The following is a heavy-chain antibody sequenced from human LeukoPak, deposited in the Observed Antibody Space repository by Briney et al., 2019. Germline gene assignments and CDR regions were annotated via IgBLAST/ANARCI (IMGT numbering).Heavy chain of an antibody. J-gene: IGHJ3*02. CDR1: GGSISSCCYY. V-gene: IGHV4-39*01. CDR3: ARQGDSGRAFDI. CDR2: IYYSGNT. D-gene: IGHD2-21*01. Sequence: SETLSLTCTVSGGSISSCCYYWGWIRQPPGKGLEWIGRIYYSGNTYYNPSLKSRITISLDTSKIHFSLKLSAVTATDTAVYYCARQGDSGRAFDIWGQGTVVTVSS.